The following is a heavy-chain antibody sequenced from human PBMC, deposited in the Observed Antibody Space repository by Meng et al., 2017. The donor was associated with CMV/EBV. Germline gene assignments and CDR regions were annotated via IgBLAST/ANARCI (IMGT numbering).Heavy chain of an antibody. D-gene: IGHD2-2*01. CDR1: GFTFSDYY. J-gene: IGHJ4*02. CDR3: ARDRPTRKSNPNIVVVPGGVDY. V-gene: IGHV3-11*01. Sequence: GGSLRLSCAASGFTFSDYYMSWIRQAPGKGLEWVSYISSSGSTIYYADSAKGRFTISRDNAKNSLYLQMNSLRAEDTAVYYCARDRPTRKSNPNIVVVPGGVDYWGQGTLVTVSS. CDR2: ISSSGSTI.